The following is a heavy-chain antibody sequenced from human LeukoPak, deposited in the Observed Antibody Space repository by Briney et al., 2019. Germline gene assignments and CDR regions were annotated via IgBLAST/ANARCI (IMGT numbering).Heavy chain of an antibody. D-gene: IGHD3-10*01. CDR3: ARGETYYYGSGSYSD. V-gene: IGHV4-59*12. Sequence: SETLSLTCTVSGGSISSYYWSWIRQPPGKGLEWIGYIYSSGSTNHNPSLKSRVTISVDTSKNQFSLKLTSMTAADTAVYYCARGETYYYGSGSYSDWGQGTLVTVSS. CDR2: IYSSGST. CDR1: GGSISSYY. J-gene: IGHJ4*02.